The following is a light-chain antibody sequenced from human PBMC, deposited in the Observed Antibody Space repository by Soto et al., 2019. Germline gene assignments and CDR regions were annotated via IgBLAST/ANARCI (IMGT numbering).Light chain of an antibody. CDR1: SSDVGGYDH. J-gene: IGLJ1*01. CDR3: SSDAGKYNYV. Sequence: QSVPTQPPSASGSPGQSVTIPCTGTSSDVGGYDHVSWYQQHPGKAPKLMIYEVTKRPAGVPDRFSGSKSGNTASLTVSGLQAEDEADYYCSSDAGKYNYVFGTGTKVTVL. V-gene: IGLV2-8*01. CDR2: EVT.